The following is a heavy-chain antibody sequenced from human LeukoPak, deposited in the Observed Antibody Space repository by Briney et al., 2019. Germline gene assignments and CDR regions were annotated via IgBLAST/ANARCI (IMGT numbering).Heavy chain of an antibody. CDR3: ARSSSGEGPYYYDSSGYSCLDY. Sequence: SQTLSLTCAISGDSVSSNSAAWNWIRQSPSRGLEWLGRTYYRSKWCNDYAVSVKSRITINPDTSKNQFSLQLNSVTPEDTAVYYCARSSSGEGPYYYDSSGYSCLDYWGQGTLVTVSS. V-gene: IGHV6-1*01. J-gene: IGHJ4*02. D-gene: IGHD3-22*01. CDR2: TYYRSKWCN. CDR1: GDSVSSNSAA.